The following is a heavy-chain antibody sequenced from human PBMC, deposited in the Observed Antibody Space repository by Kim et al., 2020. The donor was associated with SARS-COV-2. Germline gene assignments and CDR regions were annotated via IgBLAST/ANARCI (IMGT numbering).Heavy chain of an antibody. D-gene: IGHD3-9*01. J-gene: IGHJ5*02. Sequence: GYAQKFQGRVTMTRDLSTSTAYMELTSLTSEDTAMYYCAKSLGLKYFDWSTWGQGTLVTVSS. V-gene: IGHV1-8*01. CDR3: AKSLGLKYFDWST.